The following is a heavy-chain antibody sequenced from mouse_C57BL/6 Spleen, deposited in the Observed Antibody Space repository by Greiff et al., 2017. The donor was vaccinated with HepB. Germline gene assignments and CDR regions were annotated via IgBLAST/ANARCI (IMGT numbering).Heavy chain of an antibody. CDR3: AREENGSSPWFAY. CDR1: GFTFSDYY. V-gene: IGHV5-16*01. Sequence: EVQVVESEGGLVQPGSSMKLSCTASGFTFSDYYMAWVRQVPEKGLEWVANINYDGSSTYYLDSLKSRFIISRDNAKNILYLQMSSLKSEDTATYYCAREENGSSPWFAYWGQGTLVTVSA. J-gene: IGHJ3*01. CDR2: INYDGSST. D-gene: IGHD1-1*01.